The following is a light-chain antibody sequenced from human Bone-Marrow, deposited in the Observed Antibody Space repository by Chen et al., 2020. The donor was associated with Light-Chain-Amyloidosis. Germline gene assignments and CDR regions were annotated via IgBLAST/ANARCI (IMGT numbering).Light chain of an antibody. CDR1: SSNIGAGYD. Sequence: SVLTQSPSVSGAPGQRVIISCSGSSSNIGAGYDVHWYQQIPGTAPKLLIYGDTNRPSGVPDRFSGFKSGTSAYLAIAGLQAEDEAHYFCQSYDSSLSGVVFGGGAKLTVL. V-gene: IGLV1-40*01. CDR2: GDT. J-gene: IGLJ2*01. CDR3: QSYDSSLSGVV.